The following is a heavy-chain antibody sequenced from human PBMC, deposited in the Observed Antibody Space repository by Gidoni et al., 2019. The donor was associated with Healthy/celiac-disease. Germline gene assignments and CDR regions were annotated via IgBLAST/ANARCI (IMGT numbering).Heavy chain of an antibody. V-gene: IGHV1-2*04. CDR2: INPNSGGT. CDR1: GDTFTGYY. CDR3: ARGGIFSGSYKKWFDP. J-gene: IGHJ5*02. D-gene: IGHD1-26*01. Sequence: QVQLVQSGAEVKKPGASVKVSCKASGDTFTGYYMHWVRQAPGQGLEWMGWINPNSGGTNYAQKFQGWVTMTRDTSISTAYMELSRLRSDDTAVYYCARGGIFSGSYKKWFDPWGQGTLVTVSS.